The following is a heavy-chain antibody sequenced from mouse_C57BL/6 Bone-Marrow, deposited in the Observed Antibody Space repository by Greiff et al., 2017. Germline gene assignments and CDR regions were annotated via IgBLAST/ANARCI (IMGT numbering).Heavy chain of an antibody. CDR3: ARPRYYGSSPAWFAY. CDR1: GFTFSDYG. CDR2: ISSGSSTI. J-gene: IGHJ3*01. D-gene: IGHD1-1*01. Sequence: DVHLVESGGGLVKPGGSLKLSCAASGFTFSDYGMHWVRQAPEKGLEWVAYISSGSSTIYYADTVKGRFTISRDNAKNTLFLQMTSLRSEDTAMYYCARPRYYGSSPAWFAYWGQGTLVTVSA. V-gene: IGHV5-17*01.